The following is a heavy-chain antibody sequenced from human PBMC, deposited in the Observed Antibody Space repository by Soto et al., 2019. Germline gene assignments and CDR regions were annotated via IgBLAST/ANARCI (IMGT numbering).Heavy chain of an antibody. D-gene: IGHD4-17*01. CDR2: IFFSGNT. V-gene: IGHV4-31*03. CDR1: GGSILNGGHY. CDR3: ERDNYGRMPDF. Sequence: PSETLSLTCTVSGGSILNGGHYWTWIRQHPGKGLEWIGRIFFSGNTHYNPALKSRLTFSLDTAKNQFSLKLTSVTAADKAIYCCERDNYGRMPDFWGPGTLVTVSS. J-gene: IGHJ4*02.